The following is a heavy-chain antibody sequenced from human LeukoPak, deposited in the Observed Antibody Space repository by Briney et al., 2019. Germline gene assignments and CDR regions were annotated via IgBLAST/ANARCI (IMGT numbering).Heavy chain of an antibody. CDR2: IYYSGST. V-gene: IGHV4-39*01. CDR1: GGSISSSSYY. Sequence: PSETLSLTCTVSGGSISSSSYYWGWIRQPPGKGLEWVGGIYYSGSTYYNPSLKSQVTISVDTSKNQFSLKLSSVTAADTAVYYCARIRSLDVPSNWFDPWGQGTLVTVSS. D-gene: IGHD2-2*01. J-gene: IGHJ5*02. CDR3: ARIRSLDVPSNWFDP.